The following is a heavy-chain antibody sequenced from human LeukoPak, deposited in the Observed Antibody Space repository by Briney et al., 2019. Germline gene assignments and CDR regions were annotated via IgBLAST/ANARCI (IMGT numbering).Heavy chain of an antibody. V-gene: IGHV4-59*08. CDR3: ARQGATDYYYGMNV. D-gene: IGHD4/OR15-4a*01. CDR2: IYYSGSA. Sequence: SETLSLTCSVSGGSINIGYWSWIRQPPGKGLEWIGYIYYSGSAKYNPSLKSRVTISLDTSKNQFSLNLSSVTAADTAVYYCARQGATDYYYGMNVWGQGTTVAVSS. CDR1: GGSINIGY. J-gene: IGHJ6*02.